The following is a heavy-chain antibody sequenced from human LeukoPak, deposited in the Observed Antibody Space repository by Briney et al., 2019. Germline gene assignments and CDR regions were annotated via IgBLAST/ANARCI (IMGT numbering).Heavy chain of an antibody. V-gene: IGHV5-51*01. CDR3: ARREGMTHDGFDI. Sequence: LQISCNGSRSHFTSYWIGWMRQLTGTGLEWMGLIYRGDSDTRYRPSCRVQVTSSADKSISTADLQWSSLKASDTAMYYCARREGMTHDGFDIWGQGTMVTVSS. J-gene: IGHJ3*02. CDR1: RSHFTSYW. CDR2: IYRGDSDT.